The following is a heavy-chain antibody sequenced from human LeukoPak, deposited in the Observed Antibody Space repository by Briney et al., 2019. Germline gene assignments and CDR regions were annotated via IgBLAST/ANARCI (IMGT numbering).Heavy chain of an antibody. J-gene: IGHJ4*02. V-gene: IGHV1-18*04. CDR3: ARDPGRITMVRGVFDY. Sequence: ASVKVSCKASGYTFTSYGISWVRQAPGQGLEWMGWISAYNGNTNYAQKLQGRVTMTTDTSTSTAYMELRSLRSDDTAVYYCARDPGRITMVRGVFDYWGQGTLVTVPS. CDR1: GYTFTSYG. CDR2: ISAYNGNT. D-gene: IGHD3-10*01.